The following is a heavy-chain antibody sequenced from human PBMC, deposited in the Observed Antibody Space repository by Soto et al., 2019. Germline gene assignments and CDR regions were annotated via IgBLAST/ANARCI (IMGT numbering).Heavy chain of an antibody. D-gene: IGHD6-13*01. CDR2: ISYDGSNK. CDR3: ARVSLGGYSSSWYYYYGMDV. Sequence: GGSLRLSCAASGFTFSSYAMHWVRQAPGKGLEWVAVISYDGSNKYYADSVKGRFTISRDNSKNTLYLQMNSLRAEDTAVYYCARVSLGGYSSSWYYYYGMDVWGQGTTVTVSS. J-gene: IGHJ6*02. V-gene: IGHV3-30*04. CDR1: GFTFSSYA.